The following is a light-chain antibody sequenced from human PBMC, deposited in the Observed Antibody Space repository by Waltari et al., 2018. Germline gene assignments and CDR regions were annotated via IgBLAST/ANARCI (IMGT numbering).Light chain of an antibody. V-gene: IGKV1-39*01. Sequence: DIQMTQSPSSLSASVGDRVTITCRASENVNNYLNWYQKKPGKAPKLLIYKASTLQSGVPSRFSGSGSGTDYTFTISSLQSEDVATYYCQHGYGTPFTFGPGTKLDIK. J-gene: IGKJ3*01. CDR2: KAS. CDR1: ENVNNY. CDR3: QHGYGTPFT.